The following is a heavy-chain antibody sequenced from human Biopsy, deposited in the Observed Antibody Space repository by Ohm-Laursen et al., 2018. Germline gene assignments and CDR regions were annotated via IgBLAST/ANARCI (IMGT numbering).Heavy chain of an antibody. CDR3: AADINVWNVNY. V-gene: IGHV1-24*01. CDR2: FAPENGKT. D-gene: IGHD1-1*01. J-gene: IGHJ4*02. CDR1: GYAVTEFS. Sequence: GASVKVSCKLSGYAVTEFSMHWVRRAPGKGLEWMGGFAPENGKTVYAQNFQARVSLTEDTSTDTAYMELRSLRSEDTAVYYCAADINVWNVNYWGQGTQVTVSS.